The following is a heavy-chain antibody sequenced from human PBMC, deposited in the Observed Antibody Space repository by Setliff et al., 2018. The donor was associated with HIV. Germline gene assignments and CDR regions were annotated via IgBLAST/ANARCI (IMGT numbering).Heavy chain of an antibody. CDR3: AARNSGNPTRHFDY. Sequence: SETLSLTCALSGYSISNGYYWGWIRQPSGKGLEWIGSIYHSGSTFYNPSLRSRVTISVDTSQDQFSLRLTSVTAADTAVYYRAARNSGNPTRHFDYWGQGTLVTVSS. D-gene: IGHD3-10*01. CDR2: IYHSGST. V-gene: IGHV4-38-2*01. J-gene: IGHJ4*02. CDR1: GYSISNGYY.